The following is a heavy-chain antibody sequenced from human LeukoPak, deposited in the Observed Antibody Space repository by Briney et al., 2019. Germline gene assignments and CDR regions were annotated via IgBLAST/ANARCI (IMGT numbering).Heavy chain of an antibody. V-gene: IGHV1-46*01. CDR1: GYTFATYY. J-gene: IGHJ4*02. CDR2: VNPSGGGT. CDR3: ARKAYCSGGNCFLDN. Sequence: WASVKVSCKASGYTFATYYMHWVRQAPGQGLEWMGVVNPSGGGTTYAQMFQGRVTMTRDTSTSTVYMELRSLRSEDTAVYYCARKAYCSGGNCFLDNWGQGTLVTVSS. D-gene: IGHD2-15*01.